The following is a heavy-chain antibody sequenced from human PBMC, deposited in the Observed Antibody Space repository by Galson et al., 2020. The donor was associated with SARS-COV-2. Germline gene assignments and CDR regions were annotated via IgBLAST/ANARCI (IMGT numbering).Heavy chain of an antibody. J-gene: IGHJ3*02. CDR1: GYTFSNYG. V-gene: IGHV1-18*04. CDR3: ARDVALPGLINGAFDI. CDR2: TSTHNENT. D-gene: IGHD1-20*01. Sequence: ASVKVSCKASGYTFSNYGISWVRQAPGQGLEWMGWTSTHNENTNYAQKFQGRVTMTTDTFTNTAYMELRSLTSDDTSLYYCARDVALPGLINGAFDIWGQGTMVTVSS.